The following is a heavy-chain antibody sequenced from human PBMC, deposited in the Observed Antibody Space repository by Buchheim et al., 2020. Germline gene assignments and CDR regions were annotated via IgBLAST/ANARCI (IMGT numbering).Heavy chain of an antibody. D-gene: IGHD3-10*01. V-gene: IGHV1-46*03. J-gene: IGHJ4*02. CDR2: INPSGGST. Sequence: QVQLVQSGAEVKEPGASVKVSCKASGYTFTSYQIHWVRQAPGQGLEWMGIINPSGGSTAYAQRFQGRVPMTRDMSTSTVYMELSSLRSEDTAVYYCTRRGSGSYLYDYWGQGTL. CDR3: TRRGSGSYLYDY. CDR1: GYTFTSYQ.